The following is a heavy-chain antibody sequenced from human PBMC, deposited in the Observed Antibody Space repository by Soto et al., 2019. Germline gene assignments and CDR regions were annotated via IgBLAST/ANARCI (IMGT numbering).Heavy chain of an antibody. Sequence: GASVKVSCTASGYTFTSYDINWVRQATGQGLEWMGWMNPNSGNTGYAQKFQGRVTMTRNTSISTAYMELSSLRSEDTAVYYCARGFRGNLYYYYYYMDVWGKGTTVTVSS. CDR1: GYTFTSYD. CDR3: ARGFRGNLYYYYYYMDV. J-gene: IGHJ6*03. V-gene: IGHV1-8*01. CDR2: MNPNSGNT.